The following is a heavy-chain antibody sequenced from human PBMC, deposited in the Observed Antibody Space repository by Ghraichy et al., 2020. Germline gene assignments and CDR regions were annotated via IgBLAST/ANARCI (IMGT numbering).Heavy chain of an antibody. J-gene: IGHJ4*02. D-gene: IGHD6-13*01. V-gene: IGHV3-48*03. CDR3: ARGGYSSSWYLGAVNDY. CDR2: ISSSGSTI. CDR1: GFTFSSYE. Sequence: GGSLRLSCAASGFTFSSYEMNWVRQAPGKGLEWVSYISSSGSTIYYADSVKGRFTISRDNAKNSLYLQMNSLRAEDTAVYYCARGGYSSSWYLGAVNDYWGQGTLVTVSS.